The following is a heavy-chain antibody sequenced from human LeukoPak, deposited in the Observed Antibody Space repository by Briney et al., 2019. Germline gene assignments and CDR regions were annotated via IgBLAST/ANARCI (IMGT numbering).Heavy chain of an antibody. CDR1: GGTFSSYA. CDR2: IIPIFGTA. V-gene: IGHV1-69*05. Sequence: SVKVSCKASGGTFSSYAISWVRQAPGQGLEWMGGIIPIFGTANYAQKFQGRVTITTDESTSTACMELSSLRSEDTAVYYCARVLIAVAGAYYYYYMDVWGKGTTVTVSS. D-gene: IGHD6-19*01. J-gene: IGHJ6*03. CDR3: ARVLIAVAGAYYYYYMDV.